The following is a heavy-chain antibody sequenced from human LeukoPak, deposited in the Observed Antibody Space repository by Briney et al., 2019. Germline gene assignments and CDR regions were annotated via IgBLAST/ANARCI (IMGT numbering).Heavy chain of an antibody. CDR3: ASGLTETTYHAIFFDY. CDR1: GGSISSDTYY. CDR2: IYYSGST. D-gene: IGHD4-17*01. J-gene: IGHJ4*02. V-gene: IGHV4-39*01. Sequence: SETLSLTCSVSGGSISSDTYYWGWIRQPPGKGLEWIGRIYYSGSTYYNPSLESRVTISVDTSKNRFSLKLSSVTAADTAAYYCASGLTETTYHAIFFDYWGQGTLVTVSS.